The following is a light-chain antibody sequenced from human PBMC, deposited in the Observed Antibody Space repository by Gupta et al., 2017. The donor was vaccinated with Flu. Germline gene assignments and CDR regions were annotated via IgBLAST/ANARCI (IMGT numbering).Light chain of an antibody. CDR1: QSVSSSY. J-gene: IGKJ4*01. V-gene: IGKV3-20*01. Sequence: EIVLTQSPGTLSLSPGERATLSCRASQSVSSSYLAWYQQKPGQAPRLLIYGASSRATGIPDSFSGSGSGTDFTLTISRLEPEDFAVYYCQQYGSQLTFGGGTKVEIK. CDR3: QQYGSQLT. CDR2: GAS.